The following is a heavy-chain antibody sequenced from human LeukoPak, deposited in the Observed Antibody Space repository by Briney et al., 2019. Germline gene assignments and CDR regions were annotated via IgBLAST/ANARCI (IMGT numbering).Heavy chain of an antibody. CDR1: GFSLRRSGVG. CDR3: VHKGVGSGSYTV. D-gene: IGHD3-10*01. V-gene: IGHV2-5*04. Sequence: ESGPTLMKPTQTLTLTCTFSGFSLRRSGVGVGWVRQPPGKALEWLAISYWNSDKSYSPSLKSRLTITKDTSKNEVVLIMTNMDPVDTGTYYCVHKGVGSGSYTVWGQGALVTVSS. CDR2: SYWNSDK. J-gene: IGHJ4*02.